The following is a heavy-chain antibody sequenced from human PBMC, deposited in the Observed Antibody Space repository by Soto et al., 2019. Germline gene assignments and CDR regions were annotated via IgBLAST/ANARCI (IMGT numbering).Heavy chain of an antibody. D-gene: IGHD2-2*01. J-gene: IGHJ5*02. Sequence: GVSLRLSCAASGFTFSSYSMHRVSHAPGKGLEWVAVISYDGSNKYYADSVKGRFTISRDNSKNTLYLQMNSLRAEDTAVYYCAKDMEGYCSSTSCYDP. CDR1: GFTFSSYS. CDR2: ISYDGSNK. CDR3: AKDMEGYCSSTSCYDP. V-gene: IGHV3-30*18.